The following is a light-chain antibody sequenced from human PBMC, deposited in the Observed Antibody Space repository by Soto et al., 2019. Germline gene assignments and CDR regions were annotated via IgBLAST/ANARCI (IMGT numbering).Light chain of an antibody. CDR1: PSVLYSSNNKNY. V-gene: IGKV4-1*01. CDR3: QQYYSTPLT. Sequence: DILITQSPDVTAVAQGERATVKRNLCPSVLYSSNNKNYLAWYQQKPGQPPKLLIYWASTRESGVPDRFSGSGSGTDFTLTISSLQAEDVAVYYCQQYYSTPLTFGGGTKVDIK. CDR2: WAS. J-gene: IGKJ4*01.